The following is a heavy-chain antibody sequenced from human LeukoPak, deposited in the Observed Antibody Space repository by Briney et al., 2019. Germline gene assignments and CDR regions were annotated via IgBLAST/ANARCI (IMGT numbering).Heavy chain of an antibody. D-gene: IGHD2-2*01. CDR3: ANLLLEIAVGSGVHGRDV. CDR1: GYTLTELS. J-gene: IGHJ6*02. Sequence: ASVKVSCKVSGYTLTELSMHWVRQAPGKRLEWMGGFDPADGETIYAQKFQGRVSMTEDTSTDTAYMELSSLRSEDTAVYYCANLLLEIAVGSGVHGRDVWGQGTTVTVSS. V-gene: IGHV1-24*01. CDR2: FDPADGET.